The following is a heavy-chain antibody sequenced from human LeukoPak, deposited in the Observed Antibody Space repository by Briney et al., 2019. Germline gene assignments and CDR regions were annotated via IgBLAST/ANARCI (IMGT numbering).Heavy chain of an antibody. Sequence: PGRSLRLSCAAAGFTFSSYGMHWVRQAPGKGLEWVAVISYDGSNKYYADSVKGRFTISRDNSKNTLYLQMNSLRAEDTAVYYCAKDNTPNDYYDSSGEDYGMDVWGQGTTVTVSS. CDR2: ISYDGSNK. CDR1: GFTFSSYG. D-gene: IGHD3-22*01. J-gene: IGHJ6*02. V-gene: IGHV3-30*18. CDR3: AKDNTPNDYYDSSGEDYGMDV.